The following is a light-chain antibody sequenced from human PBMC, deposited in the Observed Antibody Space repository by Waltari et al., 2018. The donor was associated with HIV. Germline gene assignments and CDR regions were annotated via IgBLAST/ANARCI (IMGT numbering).Light chain of an antibody. CDR3: QQYNDWPPLT. CDR2: GAF. Sequence: EVVMTQSPTTLSVSPGERATLTCTASQSVSTNLAWYQQKPGQAPRLLIYGAFTRATGIPGRFTGSVFGTDFTLTISSLQSEDFAVYFCQQYNDWPPLTFGGGTKVEIK. J-gene: IGKJ4*01. V-gene: IGKV3-15*01. CDR1: QSVSTN.